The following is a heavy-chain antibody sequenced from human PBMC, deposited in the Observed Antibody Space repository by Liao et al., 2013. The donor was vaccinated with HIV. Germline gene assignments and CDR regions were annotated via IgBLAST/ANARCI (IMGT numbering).Heavy chain of an antibody. CDR1: GGSISSFY. V-gene: IGHV4-59*01. J-gene: IGHJ6*03. Sequence: QVQLQESGPGLVKPSETLSLTCTVSGGSISSFYWSWIRQPPGKGLEWVGYISYSGSTNYNPSLKSRVTISIDTSMNRFSLKLSSVTAADTAIYYCARHRAGLDFHYYMDVWGKGTTVTVSS. D-gene: IGHD2/OR15-2a*01. CDR2: ISYSGST. CDR3: ARHRAGLDFHYYMDV.